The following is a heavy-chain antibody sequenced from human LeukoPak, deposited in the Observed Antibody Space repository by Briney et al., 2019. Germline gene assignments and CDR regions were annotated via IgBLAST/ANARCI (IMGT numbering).Heavy chain of an antibody. D-gene: IGHD1-26*01. CDR2: ISGSGYYS. V-gene: IGHV3-23*01. Sequence: GGSLRLSCAASGFTVSSNYMSWVRQAPGKGLEWVSVISGSGYYSYYADSVKGRFTVSRDNSKTTLYLQMNSLRADDTAVYYCAKGGPTGSNYFDFWGQGTLVTVSS. CDR1: GFTVSSNY. J-gene: IGHJ4*02. CDR3: AKGGPTGSNYFDF.